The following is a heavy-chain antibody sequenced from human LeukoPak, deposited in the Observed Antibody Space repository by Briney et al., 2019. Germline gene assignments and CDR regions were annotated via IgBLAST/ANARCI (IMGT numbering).Heavy chain of an antibody. Sequence: PGGSLRLSCAASGFTFSSYSMNWVRQAPGKGLEWVSSISSSSSYIYYADSVKGRFIISRDNAKNSLYLQMNSLRAEDTAVYYCARVDRPQPTFDYWGQGTLVTVSS. D-gene: IGHD2-2*01. J-gene: IGHJ4*02. V-gene: IGHV3-21*01. CDR2: ISSSSSYI. CDR3: ARVDRPQPTFDY. CDR1: GFTFSSYS.